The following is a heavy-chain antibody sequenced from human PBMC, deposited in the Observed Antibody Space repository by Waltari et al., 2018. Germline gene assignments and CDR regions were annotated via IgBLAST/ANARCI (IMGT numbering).Heavy chain of an antibody. Sequence: EVQLVESGGDLVQPGGSLRLSCAASGFSFNSHWMSWVRPAPGKGLEWVANIKQDGSEKYYVDSVKGRFTISRDNAKNSLFLQMNSLRAEDTAVYYCAREYNFWSGTSFDYWGQGTLVTVSS. CDR2: IKQDGSEK. D-gene: IGHD3-3*01. J-gene: IGHJ4*02. CDR3: AREYNFWSGTSFDY. V-gene: IGHV3-7*01. CDR1: GFSFNSHW.